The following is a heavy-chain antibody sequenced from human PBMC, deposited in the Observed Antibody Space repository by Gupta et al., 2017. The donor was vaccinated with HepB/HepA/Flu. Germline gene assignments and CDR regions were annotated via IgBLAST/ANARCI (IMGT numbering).Heavy chain of an antibody. CDR3: ARGGYYDILTGQAGMDV. CDR1: GFTFSSYA. CDR2: ISYYGSNK. D-gene: IGHD3-9*01. Sequence: QVQLVESGGGVVQPGRSLRLSCAASGFTFSSYAMHWVRQAPGKGLEWVAVISYYGSNKYYADSVKGRFTISRDNSKNTLYLQMNSLRAEDTAVYYCARGGYYDILTGQAGMDVWGQGTTVTVSS. J-gene: IGHJ6*02. V-gene: IGHV3-30-3*01.